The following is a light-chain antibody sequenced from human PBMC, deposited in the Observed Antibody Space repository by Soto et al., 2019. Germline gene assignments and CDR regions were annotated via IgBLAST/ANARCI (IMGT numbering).Light chain of an antibody. J-gene: IGLJ3*02. V-gene: IGLV1-40*01. CDR3: QSYDTCPV. CDR1: RSNLGANYA. CDR2: HNT. Sequence: QSILTQPPSVSGAPGQRVSISCTGSRSNLGANYAVHWYQQLPGTAPKLLISHNTNRPSGVPDRFSGSKSGTSASLAITGLRAEDEGYYYCQSYDTCPVFGGGTKLTV.